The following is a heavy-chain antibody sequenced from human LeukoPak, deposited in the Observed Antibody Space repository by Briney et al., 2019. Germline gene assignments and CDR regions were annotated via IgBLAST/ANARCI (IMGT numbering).Heavy chain of an antibody. CDR2: IKSDGSST. CDR1: GFTFSTYW. V-gene: IGHV3-74*01. J-gene: IGHJ5*02. D-gene: IGHD3-10*01. CDR3: ASLYGSGSYSSDWFDP. Sequence: QPGGSLRLSCTASGFTFSTYWMHWVRQAPGKGLVWVSRIKSDGSSTSYADSVKGRFTISRDNAKNSLYLQMNSLRAEDTAVYYCASLYGSGSYSSDWFDPWGQGTLVTVSS.